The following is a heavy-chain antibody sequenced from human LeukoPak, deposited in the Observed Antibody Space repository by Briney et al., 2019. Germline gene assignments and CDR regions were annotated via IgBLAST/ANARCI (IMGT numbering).Heavy chain of an antibody. CDR2: IDPNIGTT. CDR1: GYTFTGFY. D-gene: IGHD3-22*01. Sequence: ASVKVSCKASGYTFTGFYMHWGRQAPGQGLEWMGWIDPNIGTTKYSQKFQGRVTMTRDTSISEVYMELSRLRSDDTAVYYCARLLEHYYFDASGYYDDDYWGQGTPIIVSS. J-gene: IGHJ4*02. V-gene: IGHV1-2*02. CDR3: ARLLEHYYFDASGYYDDDY.